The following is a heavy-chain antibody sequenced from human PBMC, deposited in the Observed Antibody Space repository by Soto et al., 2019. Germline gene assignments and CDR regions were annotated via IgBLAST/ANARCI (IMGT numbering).Heavy chain of an antibody. J-gene: IGHJ4*02. V-gene: IGHV4-31*03. CDR3: ARVKGGTTRRAFDS. Sequence: QVQLKESGPGLVKPSQTLSLTCTVSCDSISSGGYYWSWIRQHPGKGLVWIGYIYDNGGAYYSPSLRGRVVISLDRSENQFSLRLSSVTAADTAVYYCARVKGGTTRRAFDSWGQGTLVTVSS. D-gene: IGHD1-7*01. CDR2: IYDNGGA. CDR1: CDSISSGGYY.